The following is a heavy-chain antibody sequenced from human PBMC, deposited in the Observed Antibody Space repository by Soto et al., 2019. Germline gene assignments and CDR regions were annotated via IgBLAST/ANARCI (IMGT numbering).Heavy chain of an antibody. Sequence: EVQLVESGGGLVQPGGSLRLSCAASGFTFSSYWMHWVRQAPEKGLVWVSRINGDGGTTNYADSVKGRFTISRDNAKNTLFLQMNSLRVEDAAVYYCARVGGSSWHWGQGTLVTVSS. CDR2: INGDGGTT. CDR1: GFTFSSYW. CDR3: ARVGGSSWH. V-gene: IGHV3-74*01. D-gene: IGHD6-6*01. J-gene: IGHJ4*02.